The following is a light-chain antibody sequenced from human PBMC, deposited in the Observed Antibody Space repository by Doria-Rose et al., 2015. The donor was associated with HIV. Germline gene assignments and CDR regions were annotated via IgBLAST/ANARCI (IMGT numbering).Light chain of an antibody. V-gene: IGKV4-1*01. CDR3: QQYYDTPS. Sequence: VLTQPPESLGMSLGERATLNCKSNQSLLYTSKNYLAWYQRKPGQPPKLLIYWASTWQSGVTARFSGSGSGTDFTLTISSLEAEDVAVYYCQQYYDTPSFGPGTTVDIK. CDR2: WAS. CDR1: QSLLYTSKNY. J-gene: IGKJ3*01.